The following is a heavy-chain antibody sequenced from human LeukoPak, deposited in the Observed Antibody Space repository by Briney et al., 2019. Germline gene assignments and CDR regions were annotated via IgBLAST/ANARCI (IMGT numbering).Heavy chain of an antibody. CDR1: GFTFSSYS. D-gene: IGHD2-2*01. CDR2: ISSSSSYI. Sequence: GGSLRLSCAASGFTFSSYSMNWVRQAPGKGLEWVSSISSSSSYIYYADSVKGRFTISRDNAKNSLYLQMNSLRAEDTAVYYCARGILPIVVVPAATFEPWGQGTLDTVSS. V-gene: IGHV3-21*01. J-gene: IGHJ5*02. CDR3: ARGILPIVVVPAATFEP.